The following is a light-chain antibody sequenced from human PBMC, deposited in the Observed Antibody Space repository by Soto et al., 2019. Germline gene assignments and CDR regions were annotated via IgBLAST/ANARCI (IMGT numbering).Light chain of an antibody. V-gene: IGKV1-12*01. CDR2: GAS. J-gene: IGKJ4*01. CDR3: QQANSFPLT. Sequence: DIQMTQSPSFVSASVGDRVTITCRASQDISRWLAWYQQKPGKAPKLLMFGASNLYSGVPSRFSGSGSGTDFTLTISSLQPEDFATYYCQQANSFPLTFGGGTKVEI. CDR1: QDISRW.